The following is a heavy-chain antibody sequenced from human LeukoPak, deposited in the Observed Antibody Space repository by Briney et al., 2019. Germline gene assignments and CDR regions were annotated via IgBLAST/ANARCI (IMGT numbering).Heavy chain of an antibody. D-gene: IGHD3-10*01. CDR3: ALSGGSGTEVDAFDI. J-gene: IGHJ3*02. CDR2: IYYSGST. CDR1: GGSISSSSYY. Sequence: PSETLSLTCTVSGGSISSSSYYWGWIRQPPGKGLEWIGSIYYSGSTFYNPSLKSRVTISVDTSKNQFSLKLSSVTAADTAVYYCALSGGSGTEVDAFDIWGQGTMVTVSS. V-gene: IGHV4-39*07.